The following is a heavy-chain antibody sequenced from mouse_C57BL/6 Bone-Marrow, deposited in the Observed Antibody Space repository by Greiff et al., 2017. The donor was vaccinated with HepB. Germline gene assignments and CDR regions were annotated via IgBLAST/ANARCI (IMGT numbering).Heavy chain of an antibody. Sequence: EVKLLESGAELVRPGASVKLSCTASGFNIKDYYMHWVKQRPEQGLEWIGRIDPEDGDTEYAPKFQGKATMTADASSNTAYLQHSSLTSEDTAVYYCTTLIYYYGSSYPFDYWGQGTTLTVSS. J-gene: IGHJ2*01. CDR1: GFNIKDYY. D-gene: IGHD1-1*01. CDR2: IDPEDGDT. V-gene: IGHV14-1*01. CDR3: TTLIYYYGSSYPFDY.